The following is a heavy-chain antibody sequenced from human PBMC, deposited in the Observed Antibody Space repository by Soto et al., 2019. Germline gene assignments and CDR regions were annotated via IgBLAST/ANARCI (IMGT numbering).Heavy chain of an antibody. J-gene: IGHJ5*01. CDR2: IYYSGST. CDR1: GGSISSYY. Sequence: TLSLTGTVSGGSISSYYWSWIRQPPGKGLEWIGYIYYSGSTNYNPSLKSRVTISVDTSKNQFSLKLSSVTAADTAVYYCARGKRYFDWFDYWGQGTLVTV. CDR3: ARGKRYFDWFDY. D-gene: IGHD3-9*01. V-gene: IGHV4-59*01.